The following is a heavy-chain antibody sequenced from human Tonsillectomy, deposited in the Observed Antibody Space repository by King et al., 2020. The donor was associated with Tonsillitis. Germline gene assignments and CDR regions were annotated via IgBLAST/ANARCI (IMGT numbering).Heavy chain of an antibody. CDR1: GFTFSSYW. V-gene: IGHV3-7*03. Sequence: VQLVESGGGLVQPGGSLGLSCAASGFTFSSYWMNWVRQAPGKGLEWVANIKQDGSEKYYVDSVKGRFTISRDNAKNSLYLQMNSLRAEDTAVYYCARDEEYYYALYGMDVWGQGTTVTVSS. CDR3: ARDEEYYYALYGMDV. CDR2: IKQDGSEK. J-gene: IGHJ6*02. D-gene: IGHD3-10*01.